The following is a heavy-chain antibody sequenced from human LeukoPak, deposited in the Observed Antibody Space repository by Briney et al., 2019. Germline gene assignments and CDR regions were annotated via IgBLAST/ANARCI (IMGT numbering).Heavy chain of an antibody. CDR1: GFTFSSYS. J-gene: IGHJ4*02. D-gene: IGHD3-16*02. CDR2: ISSSSSTI. Sequence: GGSLRLSCAASGFTFSSYSMNWVRQAPGKGLEWVSYISSSSSTIYYADSVKGRFTISRDNAKNSLYLQMNSLRAEDTAVYYCATDSPYDYVWGSYRYWGQGTLVTVSS. CDR3: ATDSPYDYVWGSYRY. V-gene: IGHV3-48*04.